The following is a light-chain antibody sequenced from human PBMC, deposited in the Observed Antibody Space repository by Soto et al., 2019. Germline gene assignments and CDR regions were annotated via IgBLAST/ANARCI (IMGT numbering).Light chain of an antibody. V-gene: IGKV3-11*01. J-gene: IGKJ5*01. Sequence: EIVLTQSPFTLSLSPVERATLSCRASQRVASNLAWYQQKPGQAPRLLIYGVSSRATGIPARFSGSGSGTDFTLTISNLESEDFAVYYCQHRSKFGQGTRLEIK. CDR1: QRVASN. CDR3: QHRSK. CDR2: GVS.